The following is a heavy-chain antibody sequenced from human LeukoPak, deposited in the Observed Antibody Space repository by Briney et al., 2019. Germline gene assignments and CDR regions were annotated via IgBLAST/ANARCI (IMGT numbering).Heavy chain of an antibody. CDR3: ARDNSRIGGTFTSWWFDP. CDR2: INPRGDEA. Sequence: ASVKVSCKASGFTFSSYWMHWVRQAPGQGLEWMGVINPRGDEAVYAQKFQGRVTMTRDTPTSTAYMELSSLRSEDTAIFYCARDNSRIGGTFTSWWFDPWGQGTLVIVSS. J-gene: IGHJ5*02. D-gene: IGHD3-16*01. CDR1: GFTFSSYW. V-gene: IGHV1-46*01.